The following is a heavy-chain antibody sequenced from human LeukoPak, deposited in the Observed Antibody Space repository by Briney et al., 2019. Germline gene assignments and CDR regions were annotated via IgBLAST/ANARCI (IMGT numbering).Heavy chain of an antibody. CDR3: AKDRGSGWYYFDY. CDR2: ISGDGGST. CDR1: GFTLDDYA. J-gene: IGHJ4*02. V-gene: IGHV3-43*02. Sequence: GGSLRLSCAASGFTLDDYAMHWVRQAPGKGLEWVSLISGDGGSTYYADSVKGRFTISRDNSKNSLYLQMNSQRTEDTALYCCAKDRGSGWYYFDYWGQGTLVTVSS. D-gene: IGHD6-19*01.